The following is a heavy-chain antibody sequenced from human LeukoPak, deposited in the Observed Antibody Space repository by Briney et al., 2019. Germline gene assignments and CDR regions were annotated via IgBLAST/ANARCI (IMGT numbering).Heavy chain of an antibody. CDR3: ARDKAGYSYGYGDY. J-gene: IGHJ4*02. CDR2: IIPIFGTA. Sequence: GASVKVSCKASGGTXSSYAISWVRQAPGQGLEWMGGIIPIFGTANYAQKFQGRVTITADESTSTAYMELSSLRSEDTAVYYCARDKAGYSYGYGDYWGQGTPVTVSS. CDR1: GGTXSSYA. V-gene: IGHV1-69*13. D-gene: IGHD5-18*01.